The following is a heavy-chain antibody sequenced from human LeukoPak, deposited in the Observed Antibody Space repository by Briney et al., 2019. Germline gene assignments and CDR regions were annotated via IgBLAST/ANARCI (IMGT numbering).Heavy chain of an antibody. J-gene: IGHJ6*02. CDR1: GYSFTSYW. D-gene: IGHD1-1*01. CDR3: ARHPSDHWGQTGTLGMDV. CDR2: IYPGDSDT. V-gene: IGHV5-51*01. Sequence: GESLKISCKGSGYSFTSYWIGWVRQMPGKGLEWMGIIYPGDSDTRYSPSFQGQVTISADKSISTAYLQWSSLKASDTAMYYCARHPSDHWGQTGTLGMDVWGQGTTVTVSS.